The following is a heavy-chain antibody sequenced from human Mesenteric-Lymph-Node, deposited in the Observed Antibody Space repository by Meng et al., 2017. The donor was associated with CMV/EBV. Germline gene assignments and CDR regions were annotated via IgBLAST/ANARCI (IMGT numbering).Heavy chain of an antibody. J-gene: IGHJ6*02. Sequence: ASVKVSCKASGYTFTTYGVSWVRQAPGQGLEWMGWISAYNGNTNYAQKLQGRVIMTTDTSTSTAYMELRSLRSDDTAVYYCARDRDCSSTSCYIGHYYYNGMDVWGQGTTVTVSS. CDR1: GYTFTTYG. V-gene: IGHV1-18*01. CDR3: ARDRDCSSTSCYIGHYYYNGMDV. D-gene: IGHD2-2*02. CDR2: ISAYNGNT.